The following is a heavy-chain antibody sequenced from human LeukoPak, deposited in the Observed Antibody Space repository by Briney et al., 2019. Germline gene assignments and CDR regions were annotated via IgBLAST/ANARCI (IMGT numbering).Heavy chain of an antibody. CDR2: ISPYNGNT. Sequence: GASVKVSCKASGYTFSSYGISWVRPAPGQGLEWMGWISPYNGNTNYAQRFQGRVTMTTDTPTSTAYMELRSLRSDDTAVYYCAREYTTLEWFRGGAFDIWGQGTMVTVSS. CDR1: GYTFSSYG. J-gene: IGHJ3*02. V-gene: IGHV1-18*01. CDR3: AREYTTLEWFRGGAFDI. D-gene: IGHD3-3*01.